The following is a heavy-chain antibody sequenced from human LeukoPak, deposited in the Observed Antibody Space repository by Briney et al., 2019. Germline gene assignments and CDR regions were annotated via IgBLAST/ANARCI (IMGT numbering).Heavy chain of an antibody. V-gene: IGHV4-59*01. CDR2: IYYSGST. CDR1: GGSISSYY. CDR3: ARARGTVAVDY. Sequence: KSSETLSLTCTVSGGSISSYYWSWIRQPPGKGLEWIGYIYYSGSTNYNPSLKSRVTISVDTSKNQFSLKLSSVTAADTAVYYCARARGTVAVDYWGQGTRVTVSS. J-gene: IGHJ4*02. D-gene: IGHD6-19*01.